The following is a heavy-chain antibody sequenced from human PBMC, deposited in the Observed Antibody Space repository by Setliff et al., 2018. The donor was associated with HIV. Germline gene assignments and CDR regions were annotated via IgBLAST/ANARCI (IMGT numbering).Heavy chain of an antibody. D-gene: IGHD6-19*01. CDR3: ARSGKAVGSAGLGTFDI. J-gene: IGHJ3*02. V-gene: IGHV5-51*01. CDR1: GYTFTTYW. CDR2: IYPGDSET. Sequence: PGESLKISCKGSGYTFTTYWIGWVRQMPGKGLEWMGIIYPGDSETRYSLSFQGQVTISADKSISTAYLQWSSLKASDTAMYYCARSGKAVGSAGLGTFDIWGQGTMVTV.